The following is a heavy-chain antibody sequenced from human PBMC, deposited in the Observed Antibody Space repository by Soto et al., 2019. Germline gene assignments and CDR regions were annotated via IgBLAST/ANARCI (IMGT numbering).Heavy chain of an antibody. V-gene: IGHV4-59*08. CDR3: ARLLALRWFAP. D-gene: IGHD2-15*01. J-gene: IGHJ5*02. Sequence: SETLSLTCTVSGGSISSYYWSWIRQSPGKGLEWIGYIYYSGLTNYNPSLKSRVTISVDTSKNQFSLKLSSVTAADTAVYYCARLLALRWFAPWGQGTLVTVSS. CDR2: IYYSGLT. CDR1: GGSISSYY.